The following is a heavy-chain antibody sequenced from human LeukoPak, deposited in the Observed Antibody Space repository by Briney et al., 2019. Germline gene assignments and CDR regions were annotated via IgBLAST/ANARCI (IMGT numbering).Heavy chain of an antibody. V-gene: IGHV4-34*01. CDR3: ARRRWSSSSVIGY. J-gene: IGHJ4*02. CDR1: GGSLSGYY. Sequence: SETLSLTCGVTGGSLSGYYWIWIRQTPTQELEWIGEINHSGSTNYNPSLKSRVTISVDTSKNQFYLSLTSLTAADTAVYYCARRRWSSSSVIGYWGRGTRVTVSP. CDR2: INHSGST. D-gene: IGHD6-6*01.